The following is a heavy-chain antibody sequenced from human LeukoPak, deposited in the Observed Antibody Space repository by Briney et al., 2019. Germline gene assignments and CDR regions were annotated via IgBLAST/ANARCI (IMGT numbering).Heavy chain of an antibody. V-gene: IGHV3-21*01. CDR2: ISSSSSYI. J-gene: IGHJ3*02. CDR3: ARLHDAFDI. Sequence: GGSLRLACAASGFTFSSYGMSWVRQAPGKGLEWVSSISSSSSYIYYADSVKGRFTISRDNAKNSLYLQMNSLRAEDTAVYYCARLHDAFDIWGQGTMVTVSS. CDR1: GFTFSSYG. D-gene: IGHD5-18*01.